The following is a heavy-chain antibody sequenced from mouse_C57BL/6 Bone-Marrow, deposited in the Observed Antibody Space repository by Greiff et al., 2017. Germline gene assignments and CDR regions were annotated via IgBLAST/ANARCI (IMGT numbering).Heavy chain of an antibody. V-gene: IGHV6-3*01. J-gene: IGHJ4*01. CDR3: TTGDYERGYAMDY. CDR1: GFTFSNYW. Sequence: DVMLVESGGGLVQPGGSMKLSCVASGFTFSNYWMNWVRQSPEKGLEWVAQIRLKSDNSATHYAGSVKGRLTISRDDAKSSVYLQMNNLRAEDTGMYYCTTGDYERGYAMDYWGQGTSVTVSS. CDR2: IRLKSDNSAT. D-gene: IGHD2-4*01.